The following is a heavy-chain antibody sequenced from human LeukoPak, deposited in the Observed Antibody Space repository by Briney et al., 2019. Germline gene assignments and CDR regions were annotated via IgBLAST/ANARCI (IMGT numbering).Heavy chain of an antibody. D-gene: IGHD1-26*01. Sequence: ASVKVSCKASGGTFSSYAISWVRQAPGQGLEWMGWISAYNGNTNYAQKLQGRVTMTTDTSTSTAYMELRSLRSDDTAVYYCARDRRSGSYYYFDYWGQGTLVTVSS. CDR1: GGTFSSYA. CDR2: ISAYNGNT. V-gene: IGHV1-18*01. CDR3: ARDRRSGSYYYFDY. J-gene: IGHJ4*02.